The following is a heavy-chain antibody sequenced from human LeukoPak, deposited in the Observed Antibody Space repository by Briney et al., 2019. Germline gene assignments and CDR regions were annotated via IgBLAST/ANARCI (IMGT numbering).Heavy chain of an antibody. V-gene: IGHV3-7*01. Sequence: PGGSLRLSCAASGFTFSSYSMNWVRQAPGKGLEWVANIKQDGSEKYYVDSVKGRFTISRDNAKNSLYLQMNSLRAEDTAVYYCARVESGCSSTSCYRGAFDYWGQGTLVTVSS. CDR3: ARVESGCSSTSCYRGAFDY. D-gene: IGHD2-2*01. CDR1: GFTFSSYS. CDR2: IKQDGSEK. J-gene: IGHJ4*02.